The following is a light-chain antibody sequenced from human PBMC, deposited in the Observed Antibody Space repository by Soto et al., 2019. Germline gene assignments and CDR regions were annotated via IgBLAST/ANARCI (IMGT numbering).Light chain of an antibody. Sequence: DIQMTQSPSTLSASVGDRVTIPCRASQSINNQLAWYQQKPGKAPKLLIFDVSSLEIGVPSRFSGSGSGTEFTITISSLQPDDFATYYCQQYNSYWKMFGQGTKVEV. CDR2: DVS. CDR3: QQYNSYWKM. V-gene: IGKV1-5*01. CDR1: QSINNQ. J-gene: IGKJ1*01.